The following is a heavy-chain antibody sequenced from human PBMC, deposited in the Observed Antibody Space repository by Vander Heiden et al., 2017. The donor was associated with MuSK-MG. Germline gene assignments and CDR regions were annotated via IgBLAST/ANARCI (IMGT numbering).Heavy chain of an antibody. J-gene: IGHJ6*03. Sequence: QVQLVQSGAEVKKPGSSVKVSCKASGGTFSSYAISWVRQAPGQGLEWMGGIIPIFGTANYAQKFQGRVTITADESTSTAYMELSSLRSEDTAVYYCARRAYCGGDCSAYYYYYYMDVWGKGTTVTVSS. CDR2: IIPIFGTA. D-gene: IGHD2-21*01. CDR1: GGTFSSYA. CDR3: ARRAYCGGDCSAYYYYYYMDV. V-gene: IGHV1-69*01.